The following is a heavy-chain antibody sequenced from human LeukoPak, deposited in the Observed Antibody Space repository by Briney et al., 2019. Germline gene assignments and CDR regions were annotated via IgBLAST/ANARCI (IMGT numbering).Heavy chain of an antibody. CDR2: INPNSGGT. J-gene: IGHJ4*02. Sequence: ASVKVSCKASGYTFTGYYMHWVRQAPGQGLEWMGWINPNSGGTNYAQKFQGRVTMTRDTSISTAYMELSRLRSDDTAVYYCARGWDIVVVTAIRTGDYWGQGTLVTVSS. D-gene: IGHD2-21*02. CDR3: ARGWDIVVVTAIRTGDY. V-gene: IGHV1-2*02. CDR1: GYTFTGYY.